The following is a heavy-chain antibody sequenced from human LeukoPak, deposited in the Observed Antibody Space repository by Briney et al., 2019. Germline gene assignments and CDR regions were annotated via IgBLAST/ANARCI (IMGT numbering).Heavy chain of an antibody. D-gene: IGHD6-6*01. CDR2: IYYSGST. V-gene: IGHV4-59*01. CDR3: ARVDPDSSSTLEVFDY. CDR1: GGSISSYY. Sequence: SETLSLTCTVSGGSISSYYWSWIRQPPGKGLEWIGYIYYSGSTNYNPSLKSRVTISVDTSKNQFPLKLSSVTAADTAVYYCARVDPDSSSTLEVFDYWGQGTLVTVSS. J-gene: IGHJ4*02.